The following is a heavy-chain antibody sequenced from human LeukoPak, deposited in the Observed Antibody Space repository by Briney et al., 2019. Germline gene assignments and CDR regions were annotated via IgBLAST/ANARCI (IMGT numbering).Heavy chain of an antibody. D-gene: IGHD3-22*01. CDR1: GYTFTGYY. Sequence: GASVKVSCKASGYTFTGYYMHWVRQAPGQGLEWMGWINPNSGGTNYAQKFQGRVTMNRDTPISTAYMELSRLRSDDTAVYYCARDGNYYDSSGYYYADYWGQGALVTVSS. CDR2: INPNSGGT. J-gene: IGHJ4*02. V-gene: IGHV1-2*02. CDR3: ARDGNYYDSSGYYYADY.